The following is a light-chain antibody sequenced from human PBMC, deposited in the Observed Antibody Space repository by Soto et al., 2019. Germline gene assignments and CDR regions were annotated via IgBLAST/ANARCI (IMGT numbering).Light chain of an antibody. J-gene: IGKJ4*01. V-gene: IGKV3-15*01. CDR1: QSVSSN. CDR2: GAS. Sequence: EIVMTQSPATLSVSPGERVTLSCRASQSVSSNLAWYQQKPGQAPRLLIYGASTRATGIPDRFSGSGSGTDFTLTISSLEPEDFAVYYCQQRSKWPLTFGGGTKVEIK. CDR3: QQRSKWPLT.